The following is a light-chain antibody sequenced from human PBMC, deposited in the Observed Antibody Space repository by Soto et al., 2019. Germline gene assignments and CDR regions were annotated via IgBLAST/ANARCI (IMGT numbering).Light chain of an antibody. CDR1: QGIRNV. V-gene: IGKV1-27*01. CDR2: AAS. J-gene: IGKJ3*01. CDR3: QKSSSVPV. Sequence: DIQMTQSPPSLSASVGDRVTITCQASQGIRNVVAWYQQKPGKAPKLLSYAASTSQSWVPYRCSGSGSGTGITVIIKSLGPEDVAKCSCQKSSSVPVFGSGTKVDIK.